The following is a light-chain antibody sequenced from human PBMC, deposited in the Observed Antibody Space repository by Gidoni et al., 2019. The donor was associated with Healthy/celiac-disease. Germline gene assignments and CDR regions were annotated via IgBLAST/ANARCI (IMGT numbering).Light chain of an antibody. CDR2: AAS. V-gene: IGKV1-39*01. CDR1: QSISSY. CDR3: QQSYSILT. Sequence: DIQMTQSPSSLSASVGDRVTITCRASQSISSYLNWYQQKPGKAPKLLIYAASSLQSGVPSRFSGSGSGTDFTLTISSLQPEDFATYYRQQSYSILTFGGGTKVEIK. J-gene: IGKJ4*01.